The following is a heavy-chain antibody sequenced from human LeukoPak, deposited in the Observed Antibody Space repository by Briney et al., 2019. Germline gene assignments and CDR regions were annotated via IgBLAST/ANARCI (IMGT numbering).Heavy chain of an antibody. V-gene: IGHV3-49*03. CDR1: GFTFGDYA. Sequence: GGSLRLSCTASGFTFGDYALSWFRQAPGKGLEWVGFIRSKAYSETAEYAASVRGRFTLSRDDSKSIAYLQMNSLKTEDTALYCCNRTPDTSYYSSPSDDYIDYWGQGTLVTVSS. J-gene: IGHJ4*02. CDR3: NRTPDTSYYSSPSDDYIDY. CDR2: IRSKAYSETA. D-gene: IGHD2-15*01.